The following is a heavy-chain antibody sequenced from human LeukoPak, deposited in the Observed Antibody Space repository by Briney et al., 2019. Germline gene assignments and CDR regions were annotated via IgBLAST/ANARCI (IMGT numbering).Heavy chain of an antibody. V-gene: IGHV4-59*01. D-gene: IGHD6-19*01. CDR2: IYGSVNT. CDR1: GGSISSYY. J-gene: IGHJ4*02. Sequence: SETLSLTCTVSGGSISSYYWSWIRQSPGKGLEWIGYIYGSVNTNYNPSLESRVTISVDTSKKQFSLKLTSVTAADTAVYYCARGSGWLGAFDYWGQGTLVTVSS. CDR3: ARGSGWLGAFDY.